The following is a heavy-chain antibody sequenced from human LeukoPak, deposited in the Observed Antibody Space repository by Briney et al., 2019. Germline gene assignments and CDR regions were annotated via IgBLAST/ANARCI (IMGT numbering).Heavy chain of an antibody. D-gene: IGHD4-23*01. CDR1: GFTLISYW. CDR2: IRQDGSEK. J-gene: IGHJ4*02. CDR3: ATDRKVGTWDPRFDY. V-gene: IGHV3-7*01. Sequence: GWSLRVYCPASGFTLISYWMMLLGQAPGKGLEWVANIRQDGSEKNYVNSVKGRFTICRDNGKFSLYLQMNGLRAEDTAVYYCATDRKVGTWDPRFDYWGQGTLVTVSS.